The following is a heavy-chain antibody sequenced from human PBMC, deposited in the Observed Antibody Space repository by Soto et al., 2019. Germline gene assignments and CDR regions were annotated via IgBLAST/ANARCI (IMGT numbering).Heavy chain of an antibody. V-gene: IGHV4-34*01. CDR1: GGSLSGYY. CDR2: VKDGGHT. Sequence: QVQLQQWGAGLLMPSETLSLNCAVTGGSLSGYYWSWIRQPPGKGLEWIGEVKDGGHTNYSPSLRGRVTISSAPSNNQCSLRLNSVTAADTGGYYCARGQEGVVATHWDQGSLVTVSS. CDR3: ARGQEGVVATH. J-gene: IGHJ4*02. D-gene: IGHD5-12*01.